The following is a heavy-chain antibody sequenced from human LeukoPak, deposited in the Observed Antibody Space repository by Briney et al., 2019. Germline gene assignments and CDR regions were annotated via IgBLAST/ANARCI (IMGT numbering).Heavy chain of an antibody. CDR2: INPNSGGT. CDR1: GYTFTGYY. J-gene: IGHJ6*03. CDR3: ARDQHIVVVPAAIGYYYYYMDV. Sequence: ASVKVSCKASGYTFTGYYMHWVRQAPGQGLEWMGWINPNSGGTNYAQKFQGRVTMTRDTSISTAYMELSRLRSDDTAVHYCARDQHIVVVPAAIGYYYYYMDVWGKGTTVTVSS. V-gene: IGHV1-2*02. D-gene: IGHD2-2*02.